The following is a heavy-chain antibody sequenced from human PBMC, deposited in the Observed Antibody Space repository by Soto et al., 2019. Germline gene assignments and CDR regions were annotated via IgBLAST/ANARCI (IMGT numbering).Heavy chain of an antibody. CDR3: ARDSYLYYYDSSGWGFDY. Sequence: GGSLRLSCAASGVTFSSYSMNWVRQAPGKGLEWVSYISSSSSTIYYADSVKGRFTISRDNAKNSLYLQMNSLRAEDTAVYYCARDSYLYYYDSSGWGFDYWGQGALVTVSS. CDR1: GVTFSSYS. J-gene: IGHJ4*02. CDR2: ISSSSSTI. V-gene: IGHV3-48*01. D-gene: IGHD3-22*01.